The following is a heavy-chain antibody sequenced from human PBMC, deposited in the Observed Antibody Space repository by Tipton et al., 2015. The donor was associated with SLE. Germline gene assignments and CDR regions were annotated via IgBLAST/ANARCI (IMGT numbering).Heavy chain of an antibody. Sequence: GSLRLSCAASGFTFSTYWMGWVRQAPGKGLEWVANIKQDESERNYVDSVKGRFTISRDNAENSLYLQMNSLRADDTAVYYCARDCLGILDYWGHGTLVTVSS. CDR2: IKQDESER. CDR3: ARDCLGILDY. J-gene: IGHJ4*01. CDR1: GFTFSTYW. V-gene: IGHV3-7*01. D-gene: IGHD3-10*01.